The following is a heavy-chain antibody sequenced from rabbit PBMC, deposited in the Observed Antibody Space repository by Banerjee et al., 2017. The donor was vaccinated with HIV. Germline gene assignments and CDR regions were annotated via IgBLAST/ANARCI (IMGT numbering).Heavy chain of an antibody. D-gene: IGHD6-1*01. Sequence: QSLEESGGDLVKPGASLTLTCTASGFSFSSSYYMCWVRQAPGKGLEWIACIYGGSSGSTYYASWAKGRFTISKTSSTTVTLQMTSLTGADTATYFCARDDADGNSYLKLWGQGTLVTVS. CDR3: ARDDADGNSYLKL. CDR1: GFSFSSSYY. CDR2: IYGGSSGST. V-gene: IGHV1S40*01. J-gene: IGHJ4*01.